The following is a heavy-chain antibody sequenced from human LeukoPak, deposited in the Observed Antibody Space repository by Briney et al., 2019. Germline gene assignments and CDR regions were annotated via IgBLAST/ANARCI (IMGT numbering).Heavy chain of an antibody. D-gene: IGHD2-15*01. CDR1: GFTFSGFS. J-gene: IGHJ5*02. Sequence: GGSLRLSCVASGFTFSGFSMSWVRQPPGKGLEWVSVIASGGDITYYADSVKGRFTISRDNFKSTLYLQLNSLRAEDTALYYCARDRYCSGGSCSSVRFDPWGQGTLVTVSS. CDR2: IASGGDIT. CDR3: ARDRYCSGGSCSSVRFDP. V-gene: IGHV3-23*01.